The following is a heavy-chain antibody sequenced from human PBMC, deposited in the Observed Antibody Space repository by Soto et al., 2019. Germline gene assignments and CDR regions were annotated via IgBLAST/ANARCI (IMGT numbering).Heavy chain of an antibody. V-gene: IGHV4-4*07. Sequence: SDTLSLTCTVSGGSISSYYWTWIRQPSGKGLEWIGRIYTSGSTNYNPSLKSRVTMSVDTSKNQFSLKLSSVTAADTAVYYCARDLKFGQADYWGQGSQVTVSS. CDR2: IYTSGST. CDR3: ARDLKFGQADY. D-gene: IGHD3-10*01. J-gene: IGHJ4*02. CDR1: GGSISSYY.